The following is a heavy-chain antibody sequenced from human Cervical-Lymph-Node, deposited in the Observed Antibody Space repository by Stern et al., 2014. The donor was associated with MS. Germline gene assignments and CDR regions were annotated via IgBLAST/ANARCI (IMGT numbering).Heavy chain of an antibody. J-gene: IGHJ5*02. CDR1: GFTFSTYA. V-gene: IGHV3-30*14. CDR3: VRGRWELLS. Sequence: VKLVESGGGVVQPGRTLRLSCATSGFTFSTYAMHWVRQAPGKGLEWVAVILDDGTKQYSEDYVKGRFTTTRDESKKIQNLPMNSLKTADTAVYYCVRGRWELLSWGQGTLVTVSS. CDR2: ILDDGTKQ. D-gene: IGHD2-15*01.